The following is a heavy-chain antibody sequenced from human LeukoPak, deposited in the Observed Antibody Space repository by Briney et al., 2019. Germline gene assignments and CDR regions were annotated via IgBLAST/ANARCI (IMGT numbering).Heavy chain of an antibody. CDR3: AKDPETATFFDL. V-gene: IGHV3-30*18. D-gene: IGHD5-24*01. CDR1: GFTFSSG. Sequence: PGGSLRLSCVASGFTFSSGMHWVRQAPGKGLEWVAVISYDESYKSYADSVKGRFTISRDNSKNTLYLQMNSLRPEDTAVYYCAKDPETATFFDLWGQGTLVTAYS. CDR2: ISYDESYK. J-gene: IGHJ4*02.